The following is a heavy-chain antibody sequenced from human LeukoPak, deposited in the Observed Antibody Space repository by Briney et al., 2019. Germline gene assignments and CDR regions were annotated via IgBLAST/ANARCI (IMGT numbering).Heavy chain of an antibody. J-gene: IGHJ4*02. V-gene: IGHV4-39*07. CDR3: ARATDTCTNGVCYLDY. CDR1: GGSISSYY. Sequence: SETLSLTCTVSGGSISSYYWGWIRQPPGKGLEWIGSIYYSGSTYYNPSLKSRVTISVDTSKNQFSLKLSSVTAADTAVYYCARATDTCTNGVCYLDYWGQGTLVTVSS. CDR2: IYYSGST. D-gene: IGHD2-8*01.